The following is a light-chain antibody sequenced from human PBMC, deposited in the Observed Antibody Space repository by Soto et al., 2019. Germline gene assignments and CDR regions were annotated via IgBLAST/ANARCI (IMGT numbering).Light chain of an antibody. CDR3: QQYDNLPLT. Sequence: DIQMTQSPSSLSASVGDRVTITCQASQDISNYLNWYQQKPGKAPKLLIYDASNLETGVPSRFSRSGSGTDFTFTISSLQHEDIATYYCQQYDNLPLTFGPGTKVDIK. CDR1: QDISNY. CDR2: DAS. V-gene: IGKV1-33*01. J-gene: IGKJ3*01.